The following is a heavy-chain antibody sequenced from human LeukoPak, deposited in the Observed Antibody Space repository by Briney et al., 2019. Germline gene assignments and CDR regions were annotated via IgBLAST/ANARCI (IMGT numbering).Heavy chain of an antibody. J-gene: IGHJ2*01. V-gene: IGHV3-7*01. CDR2: IKQDGSEK. D-gene: IGHD6-13*01. CDR3: ARAAYSSTWYSRYFDL. CDR1: GFTFSSYW. Sequence: GGSLRLSCAASGFTFSSYWMSWVHQAPGKGLEWVANIKQDGSEKYYVDSVKGRFTISRDNAKNSLYLQMNSLRAGDTAVYYCARAAYSSTWYSRYFDLWGRGTLVTVSS.